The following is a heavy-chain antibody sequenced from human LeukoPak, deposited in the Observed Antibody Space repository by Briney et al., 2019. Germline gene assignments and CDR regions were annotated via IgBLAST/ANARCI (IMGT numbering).Heavy chain of an antibody. CDR2: ISSSSSYI. Sequence: GGSLRLSCAASGFTFSTYRMNWVRQAPGKGLEWVSSISSSSSYIYYADSVKGRFTISRDNAKNSLYLQMNSLRAEDTAVYYCARGVRRLWFGEPTGAFDIWGQGTMVTVSS. V-gene: IGHV3-21*01. J-gene: IGHJ3*02. D-gene: IGHD3-10*01. CDR1: GFTFSTYR. CDR3: ARGVRRLWFGEPTGAFDI.